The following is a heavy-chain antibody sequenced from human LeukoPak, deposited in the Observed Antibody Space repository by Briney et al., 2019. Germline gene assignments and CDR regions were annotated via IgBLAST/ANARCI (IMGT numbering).Heavy chain of an antibody. CDR1: GGSFSGYY. V-gene: IGHV4-34*01. Sequence: SETLSLTCAVYGGSFSGYYWSWIRQPPGKGLEWIGEINHSGSTNYNPSLKSRVTISVDTSKNQFSLKLSSVTAADTAVYYCARVAYYDILTGYRSGRRFDYWGQGTPVTVSS. J-gene: IGHJ4*02. CDR3: ARVAYYDILTGYRSGRRFDY. CDR2: INHSGST. D-gene: IGHD3-9*01.